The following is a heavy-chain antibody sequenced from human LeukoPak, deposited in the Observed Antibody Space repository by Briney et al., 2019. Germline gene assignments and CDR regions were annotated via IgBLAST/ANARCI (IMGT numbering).Heavy chain of an antibody. CDR2: IIPIFGTA. J-gene: IGHJ4*02. CDR1: GGTFSSYA. V-gene: IGHV1-69*13. CDR3: ARDGGYYDMISPLGY. Sequence: SVKVSCKASGGTFSSYAISWVRQAPGQGPEWMGGIIPIFGTANYAQKFQGRVTITADESTSTAYMELSSLRSEDTAVYYCARDGGYYDMISPLGYWGQGTLVTVSS. D-gene: IGHD3-22*01.